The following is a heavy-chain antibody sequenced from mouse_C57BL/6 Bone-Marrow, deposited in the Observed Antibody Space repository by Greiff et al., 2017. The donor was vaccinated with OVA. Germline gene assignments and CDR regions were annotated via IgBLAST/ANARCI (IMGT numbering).Heavy chain of an antibody. CDR3: VRHVSSYYYGSRGGYFDV. Sequence: EVKLMESGGGLVQPKGSLKLSCAASGFSFNTYAMNWVRQAPGKGLEWVARIRSKSNNYATYYADSVKDRFTISRDDSESMLYLQMNNLKTEDTAMYYCVRHVSSYYYGSRGGYFDVWGTGTTVTVSS. D-gene: IGHD1-1*01. J-gene: IGHJ1*03. CDR1: GFSFNTYA. V-gene: IGHV10-1*01. CDR2: IRSKSNNYAT.